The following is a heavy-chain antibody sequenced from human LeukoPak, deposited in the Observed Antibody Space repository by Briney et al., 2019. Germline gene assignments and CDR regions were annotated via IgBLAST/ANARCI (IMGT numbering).Heavy chain of an antibody. CDR1: GYTFTTYW. CDR2: IYPHDSDT. Sequence: PGESLNISCEGSGYTFTTYWIGWVRQMPGKGLEWMGVIYPHDSDTTYSPSFQGQVTISADKSINTAYLHWSSLKASDTAMYYCARLTLIRGVILPFNSWGQGTLVTVSS. V-gene: IGHV5-51*01. D-gene: IGHD3-10*01. CDR3: ARLTLIRGVILPFNS. J-gene: IGHJ4*02.